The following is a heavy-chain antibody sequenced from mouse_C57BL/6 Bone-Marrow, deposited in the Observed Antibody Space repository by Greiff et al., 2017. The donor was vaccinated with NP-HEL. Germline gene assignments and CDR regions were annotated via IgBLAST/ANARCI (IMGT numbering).Heavy chain of an antibody. D-gene: IGHD2-5*01. J-gene: IGHJ3*01. V-gene: IGHV1-82*01. Sequence: QVQLQQSGPELVKPGASVKISCKASGYAFSSSWMNWVKQRPGKGLEWIGRIYPGDGDTNYNGKFKGKATLTADKSSSTAYMQLSSLTSEDSAVYFCARQGSYYSNFGWFAYWGQGTLVTVSA. CDR1: GYAFSSSW. CDR3: ARQGSYYSNFGWFAY. CDR2: IYPGDGDT.